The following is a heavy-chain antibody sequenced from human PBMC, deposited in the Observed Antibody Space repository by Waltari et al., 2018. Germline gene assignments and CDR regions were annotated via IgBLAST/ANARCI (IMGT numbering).Heavy chain of an antibody. Sequence: EVQLVESGGGLIQPGGSLRLSGAASGFTVSSNYMSWFRKAPGKGREWVSVSYSGGSTYYADSVKGRFTISRDNSKNTLYLQMNSLRAEDTAVYYCARSRIAAAGRGFDYWGQGTLVTVSS. CDR3: ARSRIAAAGRGFDY. CDR1: GFTVSSNY. V-gene: IGHV3-53*01. CDR2: SYSGGST. D-gene: IGHD6-13*01. J-gene: IGHJ4*02.